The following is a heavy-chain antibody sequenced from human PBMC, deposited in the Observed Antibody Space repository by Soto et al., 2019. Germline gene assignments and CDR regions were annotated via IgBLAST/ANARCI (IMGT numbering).Heavy chain of an antibody. J-gene: IGHJ4*02. Sequence: PSETLSLTCTVSGGSISSSSYYWGWIRQPPGKGLEWIGCIYYSGSTYYNPSLKSRVTISVDTSKNQYSLKLSSVTAADMAVYYCASFRGGATTGLGEYYFDYWGQGTLVTVSS. CDR3: ASFRGGATTGLGEYYFDY. D-gene: IGHD1-26*01. CDR2: IYYSGST. CDR1: GGSISSSSYY. V-gene: IGHV4-39*01.